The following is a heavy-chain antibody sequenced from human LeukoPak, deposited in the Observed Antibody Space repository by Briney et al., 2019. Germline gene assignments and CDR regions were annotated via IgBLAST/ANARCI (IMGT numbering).Heavy chain of an antibody. V-gene: IGHV3-23*01. Sequence: GGTLGLSSAPSRVTFTDYALSWVRQTPGKGLEWVSATTGSSGDTDHADSLKGRFAISRDNSKNTLYLQINRLRADDTAVYYCAKDNDYYYMDVWGKGTTVTVSS. CDR2: TTGSSGDT. J-gene: IGHJ6*03. CDR1: RVTFTDYA. CDR3: AKDNDYYYMDV.